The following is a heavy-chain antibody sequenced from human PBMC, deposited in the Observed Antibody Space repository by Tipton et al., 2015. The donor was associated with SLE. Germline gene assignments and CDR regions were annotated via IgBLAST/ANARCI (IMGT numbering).Heavy chain of an antibody. CDR1: GGSISSGGYY. CDR2: MSYSGST. CDR3: ARHWRDMGDAFDM. Sequence: LRLSCTVSGGSISSGGYYWSWIRQHPGKGLEWIGSMSYSGSTYYNPSLESRVTMSLDMSKRQFSLKLTSVTAADTAVYYCARHWRDMGDAFDMWGQGTMVTVSS. J-gene: IGHJ3*02. V-gene: IGHV4-39*01. D-gene: IGHD2-15*01.